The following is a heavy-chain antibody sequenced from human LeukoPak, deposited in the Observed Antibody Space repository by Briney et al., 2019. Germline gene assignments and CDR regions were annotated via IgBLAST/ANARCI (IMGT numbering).Heavy chain of an antibody. Sequence: ASVKVSCKASGYTFTSYDINWVRQATGQGLEWMGWISAYNGNTNYAQKLQGRVTMTTDTSTSTAYMELRSLRSDDTAVYYCAGSVTLNPYYYYGMDVWGQGTTVTVSS. V-gene: IGHV1-18*01. CDR3: AGSVTLNPYYYYGMDV. D-gene: IGHD4-17*01. J-gene: IGHJ6*02. CDR2: ISAYNGNT. CDR1: GYTFTSYD.